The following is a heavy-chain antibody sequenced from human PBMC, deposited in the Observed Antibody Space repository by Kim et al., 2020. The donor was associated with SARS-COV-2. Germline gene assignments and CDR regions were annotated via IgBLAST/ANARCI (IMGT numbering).Heavy chain of an antibody. CDR2: IKPNSGNT. CDR3: ARALHSDYDFGDGFTHNWF. J-gene: IGHJ5*01. V-gene: IGHV1-18*04. D-gene: IGHD3-3*01. Sequence: ASVKVSCETSGYSLTTYGITWVRQAPGEGLEWMGWIKPNSGNTNYAQEFEGRITITADTSTMTAYMELRRLTSDDTAVYYCARALHSDYDFGDGFTHNWF. CDR1: GYSLTTYG.